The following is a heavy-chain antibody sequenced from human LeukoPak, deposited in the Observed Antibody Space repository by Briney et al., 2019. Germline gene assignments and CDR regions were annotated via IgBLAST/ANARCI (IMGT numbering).Heavy chain of an antibody. CDR3: ARVSWFPGTSYYYMDV. CDR1: GGSISSYY. CDR2: IYDSGTT. D-gene: IGHD1-1*01. J-gene: IGHJ6*03. V-gene: IGHV4-59*01. Sequence: SETLSLTCTVSGGSISSYYWSWIRQPPGKGLEWFGYIYDSGTTNYNPSLKSRVTISVDTSKNQFSLKLSSVTAADTAVYYCARVSWFPGTSYYYMDVWGKGTTVTVSS.